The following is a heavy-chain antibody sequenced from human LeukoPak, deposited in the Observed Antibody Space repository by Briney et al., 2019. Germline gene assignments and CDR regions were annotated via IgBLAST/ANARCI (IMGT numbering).Heavy chain of an antibody. D-gene: IGHD3-10*01. J-gene: IGHJ4*02. CDR2: INPSGGST. V-gene: IGHV1-46*01. CDR3: ARVNPYHGSGKTNFDY. CDR1: GYTFTSYY. Sequence: GASVKVSCKASGYTFTSYYMHWVRQAPGQGLEWMGIINPSGGSTSYAQKFQGRVTMTRDMSTSTVYMELSSLRSEDTAVYYCARVNPYHGSGKTNFDYWGQGTLVTVSS.